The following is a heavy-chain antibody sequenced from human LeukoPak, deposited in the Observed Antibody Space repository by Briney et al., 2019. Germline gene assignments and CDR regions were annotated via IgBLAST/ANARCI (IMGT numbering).Heavy chain of an antibody. CDR3: ASSGEIAAAQTYYFDY. CDR2: INHSGGT. D-gene: IGHD6-13*01. Sequence: SETLSLTCAVYGGSFSGYYWSWIRQPPGKGLEWIGEINHSGGTNYNPSLKSRVTISVDTSKNQFSLKLSSVTAADTAVYYCASSGEIAAAQTYYFDYWGQGTLVTVSS. J-gene: IGHJ4*02. CDR1: GGSFSGYY. V-gene: IGHV4-34*01.